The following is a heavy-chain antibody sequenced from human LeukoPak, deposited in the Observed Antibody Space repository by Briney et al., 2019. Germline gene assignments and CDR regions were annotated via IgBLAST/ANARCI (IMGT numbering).Heavy chain of an antibody. V-gene: IGHV3-30*01. CDR2: ISYDGSNK. D-gene: IGHD6-13*01. CDR1: GFTSSSYA. Sequence: GGSLRLSCAASGFTSSSYAMHWVRQAPGKGLEWVAVISYDGSNKYYADSVKGRFTISRDNSKNTLYLQMNSLRAEDTAVYYCARGAAAGPALLQHWGQGTLVTVSS. CDR3: ARGAAAGPALLQH. J-gene: IGHJ1*01.